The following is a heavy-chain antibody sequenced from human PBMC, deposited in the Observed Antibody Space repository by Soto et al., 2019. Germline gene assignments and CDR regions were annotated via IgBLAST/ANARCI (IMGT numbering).Heavy chain of an antibody. CDR3: ARGQRGGSASWLNYYYGMDV. V-gene: IGHV3-30-3*01. D-gene: IGHD1-26*01. CDR2: ISYDGSNK. CDR1: GFTFSSYA. J-gene: IGHJ6*02. Sequence: GGSLRLSCAASGFTFSSYAMHWVRQAPGKGLEWVAVISYDGSNKYYADSVKGRFTISRDNSKNTLYLQMNSLRAEDTAVYYCARGQRGGSASWLNYYYGMDVWGQGTTVTVSS.